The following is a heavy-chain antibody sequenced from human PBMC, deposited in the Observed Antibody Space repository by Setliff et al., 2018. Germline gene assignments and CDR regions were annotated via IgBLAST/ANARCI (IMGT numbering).Heavy chain of an antibody. Sequence: PSETLSLTCTVSGASISTNSYYWGWIRQPPGKGLEWIGTLYYTGSTYYNPSLKSRVTISVDTSKNQFSLEVNSVTAADTAVYYCANYSSGNFDYWGQGTLVTVSS. CDR1: GASISTNSYY. CDR2: LYYTGST. D-gene: IGHD6-19*01. V-gene: IGHV4-39*01. J-gene: IGHJ4*02. CDR3: ANYSSGNFDY.